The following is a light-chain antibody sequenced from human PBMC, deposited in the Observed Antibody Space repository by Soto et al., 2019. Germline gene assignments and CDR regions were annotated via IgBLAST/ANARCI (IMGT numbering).Light chain of an antibody. J-gene: IGKJ4*01. CDR1: QSVSSTY. V-gene: IGKV3-20*01. CDR2: GAS. CDR3: QQYGSSRPLT. Sequence: EIVLTQSPGTLSLSPGERATLSCRASQSVSSTYLVWYQQKPGQAPRLLIYGASSRATGIPDRFSGSGSGTDFTLTINRLEPEDFAVYYCQQYGSSRPLTFGGGTKVEIK.